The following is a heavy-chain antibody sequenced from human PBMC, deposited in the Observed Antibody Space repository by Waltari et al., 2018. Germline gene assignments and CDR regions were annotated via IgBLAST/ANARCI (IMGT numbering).Heavy chain of an antibody. CDR1: GGSISSSSYH. CDR2: IYYSGST. Sequence: QLQLQESGPGLVKPSETLSLTCTGSGGSISSSSYHWAWIRQPPGKGLEWIGSIYYSGSTYYNPSLKSRVTISVDTSKNQFSLKLSSVTAADTAVYYCASYYYDSSGYEWGYWGQGTLVTVSS. J-gene: IGHJ4*02. D-gene: IGHD3-22*01. V-gene: IGHV4-39*01. CDR3: ASYYYDSSGYEWGY.